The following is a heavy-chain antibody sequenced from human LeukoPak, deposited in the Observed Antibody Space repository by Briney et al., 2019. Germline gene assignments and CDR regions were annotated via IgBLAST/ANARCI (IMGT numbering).Heavy chain of an antibody. CDR3: AKDFTVVVTAIVDY. CDR1: GFTFSSYA. Sequence: GGSLRLSCAASGFTFSSYAMSWVRQAPGKGLEWVSAISGGGGSTYYADSVKGRFTISRDNSKNTLYLQMNSLRAEDTAVYYCAKDFTVVVTAIVDYWGQGTLVTVPS. V-gene: IGHV3-23*01. CDR2: ISGGGGST. D-gene: IGHD2-21*02. J-gene: IGHJ4*02.